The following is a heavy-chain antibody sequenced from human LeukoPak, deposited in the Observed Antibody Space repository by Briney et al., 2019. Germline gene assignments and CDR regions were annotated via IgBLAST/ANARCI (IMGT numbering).Heavy chain of an antibody. CDR3: ARDICSSTSCYEAPDY. V-gene: IGHV3-21*01. D-gene: IGHD2-2*01. CDR1: GFTLSSYS. J-gene: IGHJ4*02. CDR2: ISSSSSYI. Sequence: PGGSLRLSCAASGFTLSSYSMNWVRQAPGKGLEWVSSISSSSSYIYYADSVKGRFTISRDNAKNTLYLQMNSLRAEDTAVYYCARDICSSTSCYEAPDYWGQGTLVTVSS.